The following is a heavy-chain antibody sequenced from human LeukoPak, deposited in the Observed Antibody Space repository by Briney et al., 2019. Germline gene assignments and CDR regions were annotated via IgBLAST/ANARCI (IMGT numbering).Heavy chain of an antibody. CDR3: NSGAAGYCTGGNCHGY. CDR2: IGGRGRST. Sequence: GGSLRLSCAASGLTGLTFSNFGMSWVRLTPHKGLEWVSSIGGRGRSTYYADSVKGRFTISRDNSRNTLYLEMNSLTVEDTAIYYCNSGAAGYCTGGNCHGYWGQGTLVTVSS. D-gene: IGHD2-15*01. V-gene: IGHV3-23*01. CDR1: GLTGLTFSNFG. J-gene: IGHJ4*02.